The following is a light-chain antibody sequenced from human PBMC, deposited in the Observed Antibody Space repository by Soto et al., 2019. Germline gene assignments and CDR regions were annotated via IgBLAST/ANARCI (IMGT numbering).Light chain of an antibody. Sequence: EIVLTQSPGTLSLSPGGRATLSCRASQSVSSSYLAWYQQKPGQAPRLLIYGASSRATGIPDRFSGGGSGTDFTLPISRLEPEEFAVYYCQQYGGSPPVTFGGGTKVDI. CDR1: QSVSSSY. J-gene: IGKJ4*01. V-gene: IGKV3-20*01. CDR2: GAS. CDR3: QQYGGSPPVT.